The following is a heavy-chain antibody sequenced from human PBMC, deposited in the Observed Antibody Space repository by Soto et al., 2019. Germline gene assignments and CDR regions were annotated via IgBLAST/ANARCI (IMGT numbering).Heavy chain of an antibody. Sequence: GGSLRLSCAASGFTFSSYSMNWVRQAPGKGLEWVSSIGSSSSYIYYADSVKGRFTISRDNAKNSLYLQMNSLRAEDTAVYYCARGGYTYYYYGMDVWGQGTTVTVSS. CDR1: GFTFSSYS. CDR3: ARGGYTYYYYGMDV. CDR2: IGSSSSYI. J-gene: IGHJ6*02. V-gene: IGHV3-21*01. D-gene: IGHD6-13*01.